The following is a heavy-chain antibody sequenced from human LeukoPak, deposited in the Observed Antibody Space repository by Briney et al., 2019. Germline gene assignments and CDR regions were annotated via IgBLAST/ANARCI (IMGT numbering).Heavy chain of an antibody. CDR2: INPDGSST. Sequence: GGSLRLSCAASGFTFSSYGMHWVRQAPGKGLVWVSRINPDGSSTSYADSVKGRFTIPRDNAKNTLYLQMNSLRAEDTAVYYCARVDWNYLAFDIWGQGTMVTVSS. CDR1: GFTFSSYG. J-gene: IGHJ3*02. D-gene: IGHD1-7*01. V-gene: IGHV3-74*01. CDR3: ARVDWNYLAFDI.